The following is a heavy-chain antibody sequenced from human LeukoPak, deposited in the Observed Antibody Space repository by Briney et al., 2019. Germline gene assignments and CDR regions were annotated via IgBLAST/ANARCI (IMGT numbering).Heavy chain of an antibody. Sequence: PGGSLRLSCAASGFTFSSYSMNWVRQAPGKGLEWVSSISSSSSYIYYADSVKGRFTISRDNAKNSLYLQVNSLRAEDTAVYYCAREAGTYSSSWYDWGQGTLVTVSS. V-gene: IGHV3-21*01. CDR3: AREAGTYSSSWYD. CDR2: ISSSSSYI. J-gene: IGHJ4*02. CDR1: GFTFSSYS. D-gene: IGHD6-13*01.